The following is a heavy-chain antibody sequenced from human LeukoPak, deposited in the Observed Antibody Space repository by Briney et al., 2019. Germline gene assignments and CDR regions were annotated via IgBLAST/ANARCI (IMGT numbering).Heavy chain of an antibody. J-gene: IGHJ4*02. D-gene: IGHD6-13*01. V-gene: IGHV3-30*04. Sequence: PGGSLRLSCAASGFTFSTYNIHWVRQAPGKGLEWVAVISYDGSNKWYADSVKGRFTISRDNSKNMLYLQLSSLRAEDTAVYYCARGYSSSFDYWGQGTLVTVSS. CDR1: GFTFSTYN. CDR3: ARGYSSSFDY. CDR2: ISYDGSNK.